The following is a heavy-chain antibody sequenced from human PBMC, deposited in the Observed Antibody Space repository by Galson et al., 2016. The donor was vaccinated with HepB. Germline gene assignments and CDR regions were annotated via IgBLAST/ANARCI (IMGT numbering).Heavy chain of an antibody. CDR1: GLTFTNAW. J-gene: IGHJ4*02. D-gene: IGHD2-2*01. V-gene: IGHV3-15*01. CDR2: IKGEADGGTT. Sequence: SLRLSCAASGLTFTNAWMTWVRQAPGKGLEWVGRIKGEADGGTTGYAAPAKGRFYISRDDSTHTLFLHMNSLRVEDGAVYYCATVKLTTWYSFDSWGQGTLVTVSS. CDR3: ATVKLTTWYSFDS.